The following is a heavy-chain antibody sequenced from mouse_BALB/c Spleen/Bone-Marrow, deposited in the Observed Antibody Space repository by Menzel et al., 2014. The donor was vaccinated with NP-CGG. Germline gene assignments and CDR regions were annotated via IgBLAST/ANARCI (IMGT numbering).Heavy chain of an antibody. Sequence: VKLMESGPGLVAPSQSLSITCTVFGFSLTSYGVHWVRQPPGKGLEWLGVIWAGGSTNYNSALMSRLSISKDNSKSQVFLKMNSLQTDDTAMYYCARRGNGYYFDYWGQGTTLTVSS. CDR3: ARRGNGYYFDY. J-gene: IGHJ2*01. CDR2: IWAGGST. D-gene: IGHD2-2*01. V-gene: IGHV2-9*02. CDR1: GFSLTSYG.